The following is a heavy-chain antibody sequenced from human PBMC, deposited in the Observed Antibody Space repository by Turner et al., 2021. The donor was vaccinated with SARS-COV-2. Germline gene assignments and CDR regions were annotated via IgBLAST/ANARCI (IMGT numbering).Heavy chain of an antibody. D-gene: IGHD1-26*01. Sequence: QLQLQESGPGQVSASQTLSLPCNVPGGSISSSTYFWGWIRHSPGKSLDWIGSVRRRVTTYYKPSLSVRVTISLDTSNNEFSMNLMSLTAADAAVYYCARRPGGYSGFDFWGQGLPVTVSA. CDR1: GGSISSSTYF. J-gene: IGHJ4*02. CDR2: VRRRVTT. CDR3: ARRPGGYSGFDF. V-gene: IGHV4-39*01.